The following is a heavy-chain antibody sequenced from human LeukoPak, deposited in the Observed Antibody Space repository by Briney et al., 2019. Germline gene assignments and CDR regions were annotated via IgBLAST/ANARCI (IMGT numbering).Heavy chain of an antibody. CDR2: LNPDGSVK. CDR1: GFTFTKFC. J-gene: IGHJ4*02. D-gene: IGHD6-6*01. V-gene: IGHV3-7*01. Sequence: GGSLRLSCAASGFTFTKFCMTWVRQAPGKGLEWVANLNPDGSVKYFVGSVKGRLTVSRDNAKNSQYLQMNSLRAEDTAVYYCARIGYSSSSLDYWGQGTLVTVSS. CDR3: ARIGYSSSSLDY.